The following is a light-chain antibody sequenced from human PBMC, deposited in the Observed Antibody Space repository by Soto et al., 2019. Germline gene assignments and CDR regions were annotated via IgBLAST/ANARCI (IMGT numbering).Light chain of an antibody. CDR1: QSISSC. Sequence: DIQMTQSPSSLSASVGDRVTITCRASQSISSCLAWYQQKPGKVPKLLIYAASPLESGVPSRFSGSGSGTEFTLTISSLQPDDVATYYCQKYNSSSLTFGEGTKVEIK. CDR3: QKYNSSSLT. J-gene: IGKJ4*01. CDR2: AAS. V-gene: IGKV1-5*01.